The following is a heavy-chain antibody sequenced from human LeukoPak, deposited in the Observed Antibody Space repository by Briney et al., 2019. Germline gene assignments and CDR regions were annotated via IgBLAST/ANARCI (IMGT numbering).Heavy chain of an antibody. D-gene: IGHD3-10*01. CDR2: IYTSGST. V-gene: IGHV4-4*09. J-gene: IGHJ6*03. CDR1: DCSISSYF. Sequence: SETLSLTCSASDCSISSYFWSWIRQPPGKGLEWIGYIYTSGSTNYNPSLKSRVTISVDTSNNQFSLKLSSVTAADTAVYYCARHQDYYGSGSYHYMDVWGKGTTVTVSS. CDR3: ARHQDYYGSGSYHYMDV.